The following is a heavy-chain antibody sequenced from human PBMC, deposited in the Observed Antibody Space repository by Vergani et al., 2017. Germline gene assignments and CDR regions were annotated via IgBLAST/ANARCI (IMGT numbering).Heavy chain of an antibody. Sequence: QVQLVQSGAEVKKPGSSVKVSCKASGGTFSSYVISWVRQAPGQGLEWMGGIIPIFGPANYAQKFQGRVTITADESTSTAYLELSSLSSEDTAVYYCARGSLYYYDTSGYPGGMDVWGQGTTVTVSS. CDR1: GGTFSSYV. D-gene: IGHD3-22*01. V-gene: IGHV1-69*12. J-gene: IGHJ6*02. CDR3: ARGSLYYYDTSGYPGGMDV. CDR2: IIPIFGPA.